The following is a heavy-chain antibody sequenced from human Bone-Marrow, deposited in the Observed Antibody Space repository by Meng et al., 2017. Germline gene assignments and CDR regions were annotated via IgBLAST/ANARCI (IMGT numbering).Heavy chain of an antibody. CDR3: ARDGAYSGYDYGFQY. J-gene: IGHJ4*02. Sequence: GGSLRLSCAASGFQFSGYAMTWVRQAPGKGLEWVSVISGSGNIFYADSAKGRFTISRDNAKNSLYLQMNSLRAEDTAVYYCARDGAYSGYDYGFQYWGQGTRVTVSS. D-gene: IGHD5-12*01. CDR2: ISGSGNI. V-gene: IGHV3-69-1*02. CDR1: GFQFSGYA.